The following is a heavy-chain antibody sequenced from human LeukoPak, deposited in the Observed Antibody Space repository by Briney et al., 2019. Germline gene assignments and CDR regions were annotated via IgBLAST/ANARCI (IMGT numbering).Heavy chain of an antibody. CDR1: GYTFTGYY. Sequence: ASVKVSCKASGYTFTGYYMHWVRQAPGQGLEWMGWITPNSGDTSYAQNFQGRVTMTRDTSISTAYMELSRLRSDDTAVYYCARAEWLVSPFDYWGQGTLITVSS. D-gene: IGHD6-19*01. CDR3: ARAEWLVSPFDY. V-gene: IGHV1-2*02. CDR2: ITPNSGDT. J-gene: IGHJ4*02.